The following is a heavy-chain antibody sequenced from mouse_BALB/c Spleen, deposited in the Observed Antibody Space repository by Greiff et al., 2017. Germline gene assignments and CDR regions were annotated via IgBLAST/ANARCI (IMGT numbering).Heavy chain of an antibody. CDR3: ARRGDYGNYGGVWAMDY. CDR1: GFTFSSFG. CDR2: ISSGSSTI. J-gene: IGHJ4*01. Sequence: EVQGVESGGGLVQPGGSRKLSCAASGFTFSSFGMHWVRQAPEKGLEWVAYISSGSSTIYYADTVKGRFTISRDNPKNTLFLQMTSLRSEDTAMYYCARRGDYGNYGGVWAMDYWGQGTSVTVSS. V-gene: IGHV5-17*02. D-gene: IGHD2-1*01.